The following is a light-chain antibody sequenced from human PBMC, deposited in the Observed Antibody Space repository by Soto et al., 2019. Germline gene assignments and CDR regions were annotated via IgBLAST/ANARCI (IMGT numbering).Light chain of an antibody. J-gene: IGLJ1*01. CDR2: DVS. Sequence: SALTQPASVSGSPGQSITISCTGNSTDIGRYNYVSWYQQHPGKAPKLMIYDVSNRPSGVSNRFSGSKSGNTASLTISGLQAEDEADYYCSSYTSSSTYVFGTGTKVTVL. V-gene: IGLV2-14*03. CDR1: STDIGRYNY. CDR3: SSYTSSSTYV.